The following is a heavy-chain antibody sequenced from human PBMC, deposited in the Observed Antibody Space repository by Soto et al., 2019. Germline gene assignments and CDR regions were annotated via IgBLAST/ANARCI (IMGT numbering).Heavy chain of an antibody. CDR2: INPTSGGT. D-gene: IGHD2-2*01. V-gene: IGHV1-2*02. CDR1: GYTFTGYY. CDR3: ARGYCSSIGCSHYCHY. Sequence: ASVKVSCKASGYTFTGYYMHWVRQAPGQGLEWMALINPTSGGTNYAQKFQGRVTMTWDTSISTAYMELSRLTSDDTAIYYCARGYCSSIGCSHYCHYWGQGTLVTVSS. J-gene: IGHJ4*02.